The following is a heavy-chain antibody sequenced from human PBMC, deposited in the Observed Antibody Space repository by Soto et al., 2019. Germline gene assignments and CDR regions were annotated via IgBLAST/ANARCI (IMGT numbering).Heavy chain of an antibody. CDR2: ISAYNGNT. V-gene: IGHV1-18*01. J-gene: IGHJ6*03. CDR1: GYSFTNYG. Sequence: QDQLVQSGVEVKKPGASVKVSCKASGYSFTNYGITWVRQAPGQGFEWMGWISAYNGNTKYAQKLQGRVTMTTDASTSTAYLEFRSLTSDDTAVYYCARDRGVAPPVAGNTHYYYYMDVWGKGTTVTVSS. CDR3: ARDRGVAPPVAGNTHYYYYMDV. D-gene: IGHD6-19*01.